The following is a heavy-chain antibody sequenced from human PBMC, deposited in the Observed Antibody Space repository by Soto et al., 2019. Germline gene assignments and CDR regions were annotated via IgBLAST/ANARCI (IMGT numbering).Heavy chain of an antibody. CDR3: ARDPPIDDYGDQTYYYYGMDV. D-gene: IGHD4-17*01. CDR1: GGSVSSSGSY. Sequence: TSETLSLTCTVSGGSVSSSGSYWGWIRQSPGKGLEWIGTISYSGNTYYNPSLKSRVTIFVDTSKSQFSLKLSSVTAADTAVYYCARDPPIDDYGDQTYYYYGMDVWGQGTTVTVSS. J-gene: IGHJ6*02. V-gene: IGHV4-39*07. CDR2: ISYSGNT.